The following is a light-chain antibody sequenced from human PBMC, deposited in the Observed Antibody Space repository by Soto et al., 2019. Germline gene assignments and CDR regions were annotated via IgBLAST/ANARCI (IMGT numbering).Light chain of an antibody. V-gene: IGLV3-9*01. CDR3: QVWDSSTVV. CDR2: RDS. Sequence: SYELTQPLSVSVALGQTARITCGGNHIGSKNVHWYQQKPGQAPGLVIYRDSNRPSRIPERFSGSNAGNTATLTISRAQAGDEADYYCQVWDSSTVVFGGGSKLTVL. CDR1: HIGSKN. J-gene: IGLJ2*01.